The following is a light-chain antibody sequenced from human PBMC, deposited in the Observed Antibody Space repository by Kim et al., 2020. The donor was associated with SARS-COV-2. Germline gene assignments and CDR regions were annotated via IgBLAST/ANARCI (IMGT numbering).Light chain of an antibody. J-gene: IGLJ2*01. CDR3: KSRDSSGNLLV. CDR1: NLRTYY. Sequence: ALVQTVRITCQGDNLRTYYASWYQQKPGQAPVLVIFGKNNRPSGIPDRFSGSSSGNTASLTITGAQAEDEADYYCKSRDSSGNLLVFGGGTKVTVL. CDR2: GKN. V-gene: IGLV3-19*01.